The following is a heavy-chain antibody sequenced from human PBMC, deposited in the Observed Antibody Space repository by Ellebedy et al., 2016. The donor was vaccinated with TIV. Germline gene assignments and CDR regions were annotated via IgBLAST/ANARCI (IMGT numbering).Heavy chain of an antibody. CDR2: IKQVGSEK. CDR3: AGPLVRGVIVDGN. CDR1: GFTFSSYW. Sequence: GESLKISCAASGFTFSSYWMTWVRQAPGKGLEWVANIKQVGSEKSYVDSVRGRFTISRDNAKNSLYLQMNSLRAEDTAVYYCAGPLVRGVIVDGNWGQGTLVTVSP. V-gene: IGHV3-7*01. D-gene: IGHD3-10*01. J-gene: IGHJ4*02.